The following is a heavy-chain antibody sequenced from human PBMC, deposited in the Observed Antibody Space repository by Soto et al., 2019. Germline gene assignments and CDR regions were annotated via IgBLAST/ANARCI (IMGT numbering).Heavy chain of an antibody. D-gene: IGHD4-17*01. J-gene: IGHJ6*02. Sequence: GGSLRLSCAASGFTFSSYGMHWVRQAPGKGLERVAVISYDGSNKYYADSVKGRFTISRDNSKNTLYLQMNSLRAEDTAVYYCAKDLLFAVTTLMVGNYYYYGMDVWGQGTTVTVSS. CDR1: GFTFSSYG. V-gene: IGHV3-30*18. CDR3: AKDLLFAVTTLMVGNYYYYGMDV. CDR2: ISYDGSNK.